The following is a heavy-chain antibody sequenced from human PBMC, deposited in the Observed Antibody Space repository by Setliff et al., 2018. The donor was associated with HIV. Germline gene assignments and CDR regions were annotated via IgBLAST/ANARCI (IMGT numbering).Heavy chain of an antibody. CDR2: IKSKTDGGTT. J-gene: IGHJ3*02. CDR3: AREYGYSYANDAVDI. CDR1: GFTFSNAW. V-gene: IGHV3-15*01. D-gene: IGHD5-18*01. Sequence: GGSLRLSCAASGFTFSNAWMSWVRQAPGKGLEWIGRIKSKTDGGTTDYAAPVTGRFTISGDDSKNTLYLQMNSLKTEDTAVYYCAREYGYSYANDAVDIWGQGTMVTVSS.